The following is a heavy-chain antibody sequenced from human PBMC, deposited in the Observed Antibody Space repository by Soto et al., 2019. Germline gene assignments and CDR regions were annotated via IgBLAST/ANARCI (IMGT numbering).Heavy chain of an antibody. Sequence: EVQLEESGGDLVKPGGSLRLSCAASVFTLSNFAMSWVRQAPGKGLEWVSVVSGAGITTKYAASVKGRFTVSRDNSKNTLSLQMGSLRAEDTGIYYCAKGRLRWLDNGNFDYWGQGTLVTVSS. CDR1: VFTLSNFA. D-gene: IGHD4-17*01. J-gene: IGHJ4*02. CDR3: AKGRLRWLDNGNFDY. V-gene: IGHV3-23*04. CDR2: VSGAGITT.